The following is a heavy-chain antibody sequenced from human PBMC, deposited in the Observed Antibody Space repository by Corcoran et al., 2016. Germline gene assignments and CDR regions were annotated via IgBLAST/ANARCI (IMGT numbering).Heavy chain of an antibody. J-gene: IGHJ4*02. CDR1: GFTFSSYG. D-gene: IGHD3-22*01. V-gene: IGHV3-30*18. CDR3: AKERDYYDSSGYLRRYYFDY. CDR2: ISYDGSNK. Sequence: QVQLVESGGGVVQPGRSLRLSCAASGFTFSSYGMHWVRQATGKGLEWVAVISYDGSNKYYADSVKGRFPTSRDNSKNTLYLQMNSLRAEDTAVYYCAKERDYYDSSGYLRRYYFDYWGQGTLVTVSS.